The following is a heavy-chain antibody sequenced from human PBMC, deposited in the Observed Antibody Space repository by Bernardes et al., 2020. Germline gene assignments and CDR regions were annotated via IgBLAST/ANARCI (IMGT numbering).Heavy chain of an antibody. V-gene: IGHV1-18*01. Sequence: ASVKVSCKASGYTFTSYGISWVRQAPGQGLEWMGWISAYNGNTNYAQKLQGRVTMTTDTSTSTAYMELRSLRSDDTAVYYCARALKVVAATPDDYWGQGTLVTVSS. J-gene: IGHJ4*02. CDR3: ARALKVVAATPDDY. D-gene: IGHD2-15*01. CDR2: ISAYNGNT. CDR1: GYTFTSYG.